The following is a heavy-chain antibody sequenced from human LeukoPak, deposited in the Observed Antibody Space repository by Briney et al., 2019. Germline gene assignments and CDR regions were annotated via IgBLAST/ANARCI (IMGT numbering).Heavy chain of an antibody. Sequence: PGGSLRLSCGVSGFTFNSYSMNWVRQAPGKGLEWVASIIGSGSEMFYADSLKGRFTISRDNSGNSLYLQMNSLRVEDTAVYYCAKVQSDIVGAMFFAFDVWGQGTMVSVSS. V-gene: IGHV3-21*06. CDR3: AKVQSDIVGAMFFAFDV. CDR1: GFTFNSYS. CDR2: IIGSGSEM. D-gene: IGHD1-26*01. J-gene: IGHJ3*01.